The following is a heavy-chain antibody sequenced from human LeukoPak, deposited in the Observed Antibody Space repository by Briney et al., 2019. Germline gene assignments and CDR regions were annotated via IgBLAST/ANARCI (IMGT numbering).Heavy chain of an antibody. CDR1: GYTFTGYY. J-gene: IGHJ4*02. Sequence: ASVKVSCKASGYTFTGYYMHWVRLAPGQGLEWMGWINPHSGGTKYAQKFQDRVTMTRDTPISTAYMEVSRLRSDDTAVYYCARGYCSGGSCLDYWGQGTLVTVSS. CDR2: INPHSGGT. CDR3: ARGYCSGGSCLDY. D-gene: IGHD2-15*01. V-gene: IGHV1-2*02.